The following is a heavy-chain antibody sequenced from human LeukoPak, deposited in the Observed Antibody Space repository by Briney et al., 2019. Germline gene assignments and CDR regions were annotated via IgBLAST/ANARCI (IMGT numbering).Heavy chain of an antibody. CDR1: GFTFDDYG. V-gene: IGHV3-20*04. CDR2: INWNGGST. J-gene: IGHJ4*02. Sequence: GGSLRLSCAASGFTFDDYGMSWVRQAPGKGLEWVSGINWNGGSTGYADSVKGRFTISRDNAKNTLYLQMNSLRAEDTAAFYCGRGRPRGYSGYVIDYWGQGTPITVSS. CDR3: GRGRPRGYSGYVIDY. D-gene: IGHD5-12*01.